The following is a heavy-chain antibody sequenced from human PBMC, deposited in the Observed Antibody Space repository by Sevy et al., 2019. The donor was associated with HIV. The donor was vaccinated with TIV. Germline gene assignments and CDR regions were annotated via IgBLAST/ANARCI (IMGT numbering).Heavy chain of an antibody. V-gene: IGHV4-31*03. CDR2: IYNSGST. J-gene: IGHJ4*02. CDR3: ARGRPYRNYLDY. Sequence: SETLSLTCTVSGGSISSGGYYWSWIRQHPGKGLEWIGYIYNSGSTYYNPSLKSGVTISVDKSKNQFSLKLSPMTAAETAVYYCARGRPYRNYLDYWGQGTRVTVSS. CDR1: GGSISSGGYY. D-gene: IGHD3-10*01.